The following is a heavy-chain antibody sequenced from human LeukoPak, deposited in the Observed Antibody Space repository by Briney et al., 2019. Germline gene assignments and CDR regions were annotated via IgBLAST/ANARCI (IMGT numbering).Heavy chain of an antibody. J-gene: IGHJ5*02. CDR2: ISGSGGST. Sequence: PGGSLRLSCAASGFTFSSYAMSWVRQAPGKGLEWVSAISGSGGSTYYADSVKGRFTISRDNSKNTLYLQMNSLRAEDTAVYYCARGGSGSYDISMIVVDWFDPWGQGTLVTVSS. CDR1: GFTFSSYA. CDR3: ARGGSGSYDISMIVVDWFDP. V-gene: IGHV3-23*01. D-gene: IGHD1-26*01.